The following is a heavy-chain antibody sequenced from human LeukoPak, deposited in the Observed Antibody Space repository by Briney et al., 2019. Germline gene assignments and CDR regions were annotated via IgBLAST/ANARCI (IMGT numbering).Heavy chain of an antibody. D-gene: IGHD2-15*01. V-gene: IGHV1-69*04. CDR2: IIPILGIA. J-gene: IGHJ4*02. Sequence: SVKVSCKASGGTFSSYAISWVRQAPGQGLEWMGRIIPILGIANYAQKFQGRVTITADKSTSTAYMELSSLRSEDTAVYYCARALGYCSGGSCYSGLYYFDYWGQGTLVTVSS. CDR1: GGTFSSYA. CDR3: ARALGYCSGGSCYSGLYYFDY.